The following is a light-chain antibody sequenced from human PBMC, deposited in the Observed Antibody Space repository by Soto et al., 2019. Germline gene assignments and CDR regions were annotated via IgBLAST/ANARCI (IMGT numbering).Light chain of an antibody. J-gene: IGKJ4*01. CDR3: LQYASEPLT. CDR1: QSVAKNY. V-gene: IGKV3-20*01. Sequence: ETVLTQSPGTLSLSPGERATLSCRASQSVAKNYLAWYQHKPGQGPRLLISVASSRATGIPDRFSGSGSGTDFTLTISRLQPEYFAVYYCLQYASEPLTFGGGTKVEI. CDR2: VAS.